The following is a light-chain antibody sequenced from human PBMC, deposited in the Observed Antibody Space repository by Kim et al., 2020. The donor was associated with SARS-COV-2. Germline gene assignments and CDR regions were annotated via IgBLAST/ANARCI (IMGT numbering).Light chain of an antibody. CDR2: DVR. Sequence: GQSHTISCTGSCRDVGGYNFVSWYLQHTDKAPKLIIYDVRNRPSGVSDRFSGSKSGDTTSLTISGLQPEDEADYYCSSRTSAITLMFGGGTQLTVL. CDR1: CRDVGGYNF. CDR3: SSRTSAITLM. V-gene: IGLV2-14*04. J-gene: IGLJ3*02.